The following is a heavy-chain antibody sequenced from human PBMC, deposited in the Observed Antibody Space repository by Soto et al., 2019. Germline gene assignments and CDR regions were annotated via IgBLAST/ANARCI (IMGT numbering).Heavy chain of an antibody. CDR3: ATLMFGGYCTNVVCYIPDY. D-gene: IGHD2-8*01. Sequence: QVQLVESVGGVVQPGRSLRLSCAASGFTFSRYGMHWVRQAPGKGLEWVAVISFDGNDEDYADSVKGRFTISRDNSKNTLYLQMNSLRVEDTAVYYCATLMFGGYCTNVVCYIPDYWGQGTLLTVSS. CDR2: ISFDGNDE. J-gene: IGHJ4*02. CDR1: GFTFSRYG. V-gene: IGHV3-30*03.